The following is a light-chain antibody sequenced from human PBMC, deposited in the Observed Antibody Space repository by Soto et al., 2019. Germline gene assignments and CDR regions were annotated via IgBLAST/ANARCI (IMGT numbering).Light chain of an antibody. CDR1: QNINNY. V-gene: IGKV1-33*01. CDR2: DAS. CDR3: QQYENLPT. J-gene: IGKJ5*01. Sequence: DIQMTQSPASLSVSLGDSVTITCQASQNINNYLNWYQQKPGRAPKLLIYDASNLEAGVPSRFRGIGSGTDFTFTISRLQPEDIATYYCQQYENLPTFGQGTRLEIK.